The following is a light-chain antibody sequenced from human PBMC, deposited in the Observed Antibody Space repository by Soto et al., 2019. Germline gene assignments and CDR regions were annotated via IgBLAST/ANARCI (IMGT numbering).Light chain of an antibody. CDR3: CSYAGSYV. CDR2: DVS. Sequence: SVLTQPRSVSGSLGQSVTISCTGTSSDVGGYNYVSWYQQYPGKAPKLMIYDVSKRPSGVPDRFSGSKSGNTASLTISGLQAEDEADYYCCSYAGSYVFGTGTKVTVL. CDR1: SSDVGGYNY. V-gene: IGLV2-11*01. J-gene: IGLJ1*01.